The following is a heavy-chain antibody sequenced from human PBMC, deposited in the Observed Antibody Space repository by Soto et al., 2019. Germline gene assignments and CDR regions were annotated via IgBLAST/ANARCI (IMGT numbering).Heavy chain of an antibody. CDR3: ARGIRGSYLDAVDF. D-gene: IGHD1-26*01. CDR2: ISPKNGVT. J-gene: IGHJ3*01. Sequence: QVQVDQSVAEVKNHGASVKIYCKASGHTLVNHYLTWVRQAPGKGLEWMGWISPKNGVTNYAQKFRGRVTVTRDTSTNTANIDLSRRRADDSAVYYWARGIRGSYLDAVDFWDQGTMVT. V-gene: IGHV1-2*02. CDR1: GHTLVNHY.